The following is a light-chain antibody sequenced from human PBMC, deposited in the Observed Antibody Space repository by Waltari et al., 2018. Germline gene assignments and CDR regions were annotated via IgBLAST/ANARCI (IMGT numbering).Light chain of an antibody. CDR2: GTS. Sequence: EIVLTQSPVTLSLSPCDRDTLSCMASQSVTSISLTWYQQKLGQAPRLLIYGTSSRATGIPDRFSGSGSGTDFTLTISRLEPEDFAVYYCQQYDGEVVTFGGGTKVEI. V-gene: IGKV3-20*01. CDR3: QQYDGEVVT. CDR1: QSVTSIS. J-gene: IGKJ4*01.